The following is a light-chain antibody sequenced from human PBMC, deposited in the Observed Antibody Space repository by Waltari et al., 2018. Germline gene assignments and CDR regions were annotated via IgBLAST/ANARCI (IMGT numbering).Light chain of an antibody. CDR2: DVS. J-gene: IGKJ2*01. V-gene: IGKV3-11*01. CDR3: QERSDWPPT. CDR1: QSVSSY. Sequence: EIVLPPPPAPLFLSPGETATPSCRASQSVSSYLAWYQQKPGQAPRLLIYDVSNRATGIPARFSGSGSGTDFTLTISSLEPEDFAVYYCQERSDWPPTFGQGTKLEIK.